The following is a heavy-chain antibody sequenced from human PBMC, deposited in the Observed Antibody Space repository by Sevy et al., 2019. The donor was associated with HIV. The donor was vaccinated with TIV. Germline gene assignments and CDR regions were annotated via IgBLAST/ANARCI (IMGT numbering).Heavy chain of an antibody. V-gene: IGHV3-30-3*01. J-gene: IGHJ1*01. Sequence: GGSLRLSCAASGFTFSYFSMHWVRRAPGKGLEWVATISYDGSNEHYADSVKGRFTISRDNSKNALYLQMNSLRAEDTAVYSCALERLSSDVAEYFENWGQGTLVTVSS. CDR2: ISYDGSNE. CDR1: GFTFSYFS. D-gene: IGHD1-1*01. CDR3: ALERLSSDVAEYFEN.